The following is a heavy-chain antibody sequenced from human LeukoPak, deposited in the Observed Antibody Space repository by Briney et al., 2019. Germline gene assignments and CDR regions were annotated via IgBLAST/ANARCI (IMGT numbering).Heavy chain of an antibody. J-gene: IGHJ4*02. D-gene: IGHD5-24*01. Sequence: GGSLRLSCAASGFTFSSYAMSWVRQAPGKGLEWVSAISGSGGSTYYADSVKGRFTISRDNSKNTPYLQMNSLRAEDTAVYYCAKSITRDGYNYGADYWGQGTLVTVSS. CDR2: ISGSGGST. V-gene: IGHV3-23*01. CDR3: AKSITRDGYNYGADY. CDR1: GFTFSSYA.